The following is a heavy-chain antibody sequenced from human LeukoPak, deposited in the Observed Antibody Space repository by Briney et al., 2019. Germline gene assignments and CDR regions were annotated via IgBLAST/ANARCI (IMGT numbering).Heavy chain of an antibody. D-gene: IGHD5-18*01. Sequence: SETLSLTCTVSGGSISSSSYYWGWIRQPPGKGLEWIGSIYYSGSTYYNPSLKSRVTISVDTSKNQFSLKLSSVTAADTAVYYCARQAGGYSYGYVSPNYFDYGGQGTLVTVSS. CDR3: ARQAGGYSYGYVSPNYFDY. CDR1: GGSISSSSYY. J-gene: IGHJ4*02. CDR2: IYYSGST. V-gene: IGHV4-39*01.